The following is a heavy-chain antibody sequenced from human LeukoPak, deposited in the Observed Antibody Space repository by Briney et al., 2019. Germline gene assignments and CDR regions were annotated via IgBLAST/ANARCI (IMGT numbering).Heavy chain of an antibody. Sequence: QPGGSLRLPCAASGFTFSSYEMNWVRQAPGRGLEWVSYISSSGSTIYYADSVKGRFTISRDNAKNSLYLQMNSLRAEDTAVYYCASPDCSGGSCYPEDDAFDIWGQGTMVTVSS. CDR3: ASPDCSGGSCYPEDDAFDI. J-gene: IGHJ3*02. CDR1: GFTFSSYE. D-gene: IGHD2-15*01. CDR2: ISSSGSTI. V-gene: IGHV3-48*03.